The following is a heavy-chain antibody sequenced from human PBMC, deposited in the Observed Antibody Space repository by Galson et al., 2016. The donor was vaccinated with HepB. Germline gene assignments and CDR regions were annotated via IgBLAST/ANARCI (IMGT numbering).Heavy chain of an antibody. CDR3: ARASIIPGARMIFDP. J-gene: IGHJ5*02. D-gene: IGHD2-2*01. CDR1: GASISDSNW. CDR2: IYHTGTS. Sequence: ETLSLTCAVSGASISDSNWWTWVRQVPGKGLEWIGEIYHTGTSNNNPFLSSRFALSVDKSRNQFSLNLTSVTAADTAVYYCARASIIPGARMIFDPWGQGTLVTVSS. V-gene: IGHV4-4*02.